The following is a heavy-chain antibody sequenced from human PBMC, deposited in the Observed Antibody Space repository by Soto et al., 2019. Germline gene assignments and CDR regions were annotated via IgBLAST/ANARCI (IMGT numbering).Heavy chain of an antibody. D-gene: IGHD4-4*01. V-gene: IGHV1-69*01. Sequence: QVHLVQSGAEVKKPGSSVKVSCKTSGGTFGDLAFSWVRQAPRQGLEWVGGIIPLFGAPDYAREFQGRVTVSADESSSTVYMELRSLRSEDMAVYYCASERVAEMSTGGYFDNCGQGTLVTVSS. CDR3: ASERVAEMSTGGYFDN. CDR1: GGTFGDLA. J-gene: IGHJ4*02. CDR2: IIPLFGAP.